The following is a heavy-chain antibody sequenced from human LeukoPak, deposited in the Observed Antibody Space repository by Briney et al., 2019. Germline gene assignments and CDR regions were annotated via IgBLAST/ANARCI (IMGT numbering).Heavy chain of an antibody. CDR2: IYYSGSA. CDR3: ARVGRSRTIDY. CDR1: GGSIRSYY. J-gene: IGHJ4*02. V-gene: IGHV4-59*01. Sequence: SETLSLTCTVSGGSIRSYYWSWIRQPPGKGLEWIGYIYYSGSANYNPSLKSRVTISVDTSKNQFSLKLSSVTAADTAVYYCARVGRSRTIDYWGQGTLVTVSS. D-gene: IGHD1/OR15-1a*01.